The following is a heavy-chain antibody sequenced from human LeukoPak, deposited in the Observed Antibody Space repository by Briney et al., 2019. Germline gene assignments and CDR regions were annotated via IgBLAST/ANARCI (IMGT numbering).Heavy chain of an antibody. CDR3: VKSPSDGLDV. Sequence: GGSLRLSCAASGSTFSNYAMHWVRQAPGKGLEYVSTIFANGDITSYAASVKGRFTTSRDNSKNTLYLQMSSLRPEDTAVYYCVKSPSDGLDVWGQGATVTVSS. CDR1: GSTFSNYA. CDR2: IFANGDIT. J-gene: IGHJ6*02. V-gene: IGHV3-64D*09.